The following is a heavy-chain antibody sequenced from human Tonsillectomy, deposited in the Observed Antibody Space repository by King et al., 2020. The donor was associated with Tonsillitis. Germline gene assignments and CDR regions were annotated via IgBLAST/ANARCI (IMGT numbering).Heavy chain of an antibody. CDR1: GFTFSSYW. CDR3: ASTLGYCSGGSCLP. D-gene: IGHD2-15*01. Sequence: VQLVESGGGLVQPGGFLRLSCAASGFTFSSYWINWVRQAPGKGLEWGANIKQDGSEKYYVDSVKGQFTISRDNAKNSLYLQMNSLRAEDTAVYYCASTLGYCSGGSCLPWGQGTLVTVSS. CDR2: IKQDGSEK. J-gene: IGHJ5*02. V-gene: IGHV3-7*01.